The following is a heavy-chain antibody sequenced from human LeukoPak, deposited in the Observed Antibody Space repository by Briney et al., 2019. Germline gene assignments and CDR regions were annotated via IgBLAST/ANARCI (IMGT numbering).Heavy chain of an antibody. CDR1: GFTFSSYA. D-gene: IGHD3-10*01. CDR2: ISGSGGST. V-gene: IGHV3-23*01. CDR3: AKDHRFGEFFDY. Sequence: PGGSLRLSCAASGFTFSSYAMSWVRQAPGEGVEWVSAISGSGGSTYYADSVKGRFTISRDNSKNTLYLQMNSLRAEDTAVYYCAKDHRFGEFFDYWGQGTLVTVSS. J-gene: IGHJ4*02.